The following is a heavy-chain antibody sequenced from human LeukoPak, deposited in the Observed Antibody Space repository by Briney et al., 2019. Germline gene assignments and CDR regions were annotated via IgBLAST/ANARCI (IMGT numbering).Heavy chain of an antibody. CDR1: GGSISSGDYY. Sequence: PSQTLSLTCTVYGGSISSGDYYWSWIRQPPGKGLEWIGYIYYSGSTYYNPSLKSRVTISVDTSKNQFSLKLSSVTAADTAVYYCARVGVYYYGSGSYYIFDYWGQGTLVTVSS. CDR3: ARVGVYYYGSGSYYIFDY. CDR2: IYYSGST. V-gene: IGHV4-30-4*08. D-gene: IGHD3-10*01. J-gene: IGHJ4*02.